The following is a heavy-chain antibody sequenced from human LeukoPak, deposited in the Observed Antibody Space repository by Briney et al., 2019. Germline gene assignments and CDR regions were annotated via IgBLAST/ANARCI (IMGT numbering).Heavy chain of an antibody. D-gene: IGHD3-10*01. J-gene: IGHJ4*02. V-gene: IGHV3-30*09. CDR1: GFTFNSFA. CDR2: ISYDGNNK. CDR3: ARVPWGSGNSPRFDY. Sequence: GGSLRLSCAASGFTFNSFAMHWVRQAPGKGLEWVAVISYDGNNKYYADSVKGRFAISRDNSKNTLYLQMNSLRAEDTAVYYCARVPWGSGNSPRFDYWGQGTLVTVSS.